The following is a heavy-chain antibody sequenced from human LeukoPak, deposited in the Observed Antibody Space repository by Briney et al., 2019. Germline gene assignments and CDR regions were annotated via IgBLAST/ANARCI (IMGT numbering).Heavy chain of an antibody. CDR3: ATDRKVGTWDPRFNY. Sequence: GGSLRLSCSASGFTFNDYWMIWVRQAPGKGLEWVANIRQDDSEKNYVDSVKGRFTISRDNAKFSLYLQMNSLRAEDTAVYYSATDRKVGTWDPRFNYWGQGTLVTVSS. V-gene: IGHV3-7*01. D-gene: IGHD4-23*01. CDR2: IRQDDSEK. J-gene: IGHJ4*02. CDR1: GFTFNDYW.